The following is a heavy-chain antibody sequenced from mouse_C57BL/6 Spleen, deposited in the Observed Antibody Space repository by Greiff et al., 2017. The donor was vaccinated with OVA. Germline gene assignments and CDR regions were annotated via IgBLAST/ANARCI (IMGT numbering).Heavy chain of an antibody. D-gene: IGHD2-5*01. Sequence: VQLQQPGAELVMPGASVKLSCKASGYTFTSYWMHWVKQRPGQGLEWIREIDPSDSYTNYNQKFKGKSTLTVDKSSSTAYMQLSSLTSEDSAVYYCARSYSNFYAMDYWGQGTSVTVSS. J-gene: IGHJ4*01. CDR2: IDPSDSYT. CDR3: ARSYSNFYAMDY. V-gene: IGHV1-69*01. CDR1: GYTFTSYW.